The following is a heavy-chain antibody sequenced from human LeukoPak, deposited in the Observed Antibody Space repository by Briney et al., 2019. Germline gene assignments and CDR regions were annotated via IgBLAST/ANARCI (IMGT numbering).Heavy chain of an antibody. CDR3: VKDSAWSAIRWHFDY. V-gene: IGHV3-64D*09. J-gene: IGHJ4*02. Sequence: TGGSLRLSCSASGFTFSSYAMHWVRQAPGKGLEYVSAISSNGGSTYYADSVKGRFTISRDNSKNTLYLQMSSLRAEDTAVYYCVKDSAWSAIRWHFDYWGQGTLVTVSS. D-gene: IGHD2-2*02. CDR1: GFTFSSYA. CDR2: ISSNGGST.